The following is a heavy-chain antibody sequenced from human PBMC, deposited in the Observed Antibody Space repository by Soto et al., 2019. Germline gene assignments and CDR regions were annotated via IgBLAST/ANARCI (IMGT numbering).Heavy chain of an antibody. V-gene: IGHV1-69*01. J-gene: IGHJ4*02. CDR2: ITPMIGTT. D-gene: IGHD3-10*01. CDR1: GGTFYTYA. CDR3: ARDVRVMTSVFGF. Sequence: QVHLVQSGAELKRPGSSVRVSCRASGGTFYTYAFTWVRQAPGQGLEWMGGITPMIGTTKYAQKFHGRVTFSADESASTAYIALSNLRSDDTAVSYWARDVRVMTSVFGFWGQGTLITVSS.